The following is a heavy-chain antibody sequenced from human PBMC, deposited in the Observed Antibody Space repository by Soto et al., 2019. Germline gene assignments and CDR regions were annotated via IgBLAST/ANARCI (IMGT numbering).Heavy chain of an antibody. D-gene: IGHD5-12*01. CDR1: GGTFSSYA. CDR3: AREGGGYSGYDLDY. CDR2: IIPIFGTA. Sequence: QVPLVQSGAEVTNPGSSLKVSCKASGGTFSSYAISWVRQAPGQGLEWMGGIIPIFGTANYAQKFQGRVTITEDESTSTAYMELSSLRSEDTAVYYCAREGGGYSGYDLDYWGQGTLVPVSS. V-gene: IGHV1-69*01. J-gene: IGHJ4*02.